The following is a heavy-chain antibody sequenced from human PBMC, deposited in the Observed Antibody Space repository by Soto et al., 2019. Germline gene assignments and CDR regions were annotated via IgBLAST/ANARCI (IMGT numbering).Heavy chain of an antibody. Sequence: GGSLRLSCAASGFTFSSYGMHWVRQAPGKGLEWVAVISYDGSNKYYADSVKGRFTISRDNSKNTLYLQMNSLRAEDTAVYYCAKELCGGDCYSEEGCFDYWGQGTLVTVSS. D-gene: IGHD2-21*02. V-gene: IGHV3-30*18. J-gene: IGHJ4*02. CDR2: ISYDGSNK. CDR1: GFTFSSYG. CDR3: AKELCGGDCYSEEGCFDY.